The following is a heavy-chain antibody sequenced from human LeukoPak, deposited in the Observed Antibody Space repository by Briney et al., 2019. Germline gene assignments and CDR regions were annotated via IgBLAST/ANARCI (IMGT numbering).Heavy chain of an antibody. CDR2: INAGNGNA. V-gene: IGHV1-3*03. CDR3: ARSSLGAHNLTGFYNIQHFDY. J-gene: IGHJ4*02. CDR1: GYTFSTYA. D-gene: IGHD3-9*01. Sequence: ASVKVSCQASGYTFSTYAMHWVRQAPGQRLEWMGWINAGNGNAKYSQEFQGRVTITRDTSASTTYMELSSLRSEDMAVYYCARSSLGAHNLTGFYNIQHFDYWGQGTLVTVSS.